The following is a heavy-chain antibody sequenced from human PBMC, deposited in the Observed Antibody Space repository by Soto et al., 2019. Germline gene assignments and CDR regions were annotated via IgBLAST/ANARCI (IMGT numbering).Heavy chain of an antibody. CDR3: AGKINAGWCQA. D-gene: IGHD6-19*01. CDR2: IYPDDSAV. J-gene: IGHJ4*02. CDR1: GADFATFW. Sequence: GEYLKISCKASGADFATFWIVCGRQVPGKGLEWMGVIYPDDSAVTYSPPFEGQVTISADKSTTTAYLHCRDLRASETGIYYCAGKINAGWCQAWGRGT. V-gene: IGHV5-51*06.